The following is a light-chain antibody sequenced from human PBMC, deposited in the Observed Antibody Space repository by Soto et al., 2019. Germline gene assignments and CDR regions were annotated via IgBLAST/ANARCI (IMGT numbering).Light chain of an antibody. V-gene: IGKV1-5*03. CDR2: KAS. Sequence: DIQMTQSPSNLSASVGDRVTITCRASQSISNWLAWYQQKPGKAPKMLIYKASTLQSGVPSRFSGSGSGTEFTLTISSLQPEDISTYYCQQYDSFSYTFGQGTRLGIK. J-gene: IGKJ2*01. CDR3: QQYDSFSYT. CDR1: QSISNW.